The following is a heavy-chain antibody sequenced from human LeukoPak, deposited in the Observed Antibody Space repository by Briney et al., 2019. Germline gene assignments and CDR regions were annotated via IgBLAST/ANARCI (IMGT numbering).Heavy chain of an antibody. D-gene: IGHD2-2*01. V-gene: IGHV1-2*02. CDR1: GYTFTGYY. Sequence: GASVKVSCNSSGYTFTGYYMHWVRQAPGPGLEWMGWINPNSGGTNYEQKFQGRVTMTRDTSISTAYMELSRLRSDDTAVYYCARVGRCSSTSCIRFHLFGWFEPWGEGGLVTVSS. CDR3: ARVGRCSSTSCIRFHLFGWFEP. CDR2: INPNSGGT. J-gene: IGHJ5*02.